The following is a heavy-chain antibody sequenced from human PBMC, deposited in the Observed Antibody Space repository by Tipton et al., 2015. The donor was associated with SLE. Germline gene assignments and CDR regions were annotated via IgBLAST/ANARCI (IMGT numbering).Heavy chain of an antibody. CDR3: ASTHDYGSQNAFDI. CDR1: GYSFTAYW. Sequence: QLVQSGAEVKKPGESLRISCKGSGYSFTAYWIGWVRQMPGKGLEWIGVIYPGDSDTRYSPSFQGQVTMSADKSISTVYLQWSSLRASDTAMYYCASTHDYGSQNAFDIWGQGTMVTVSS. V-gene: IGHV5-51*03. J-gene: IGHJ3*02. D-gene: IGHD4-17*01. CDR2: IYPGDSDT.